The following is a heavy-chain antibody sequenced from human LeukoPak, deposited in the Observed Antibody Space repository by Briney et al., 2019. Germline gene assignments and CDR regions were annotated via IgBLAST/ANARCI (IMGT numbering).Heavy chain of an antibody. D-gene: IGHD4-11*01. V-gene: IGHV4-61*02. CDR2: IYTSGST. J-gene: IGHJ4*02. CDR3: ASYRTRDDYSNPFDY. CDR1: GGSISSGSYY. Sequence: SETLSLTCTVSGGSISSGSYYWSWIRQPAGKGLEWIGRIYTSGSTNYNPSLKSRVTISVDTSKNQFSLKLSSVTAADTAVYYCASYRTRDDYSNPFDYWGQGTLVTVSS.